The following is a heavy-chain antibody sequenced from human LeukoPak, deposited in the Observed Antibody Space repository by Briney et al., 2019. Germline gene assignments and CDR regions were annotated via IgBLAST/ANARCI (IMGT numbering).Heavy chain of an antibody. J-gene: IGHJ4*02. D-gene: IGHD3-10*02. CDR3: ARHVSTSESENFDY. Sequence: SETLSLTCTVSGGSMSSYYWSWIRQPPGKGLEWIGYIHSSGTTNYNPSLKSRVTISLDTSKNQFALMLSSVTAADTAVYYCARHVSTSESENFDYWGQGTLVTVSS. CDR1: GGSMSSYY. CDR2: IHSSGTT. V-gene: IGHV4-4*09.